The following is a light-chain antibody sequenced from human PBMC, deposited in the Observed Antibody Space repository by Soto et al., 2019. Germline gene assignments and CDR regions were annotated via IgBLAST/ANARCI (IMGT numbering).Light chain of an antibody. J-gene: IGKJ2*01. Sequence: DIPMTQSPSTLSASVGDRVTITCRASQSIRSWLAWYQQKPGKAPKLLIYQASTLGSGVPSRFSGSGSGTEFTLTISSLQPDDFATYDCQQYNAYSTFGQGTKLEIK. CDR2: QAS. CDR3: QQYNAYST. V-gene: IGKV1-5*03. CDR1: QSIRSW.